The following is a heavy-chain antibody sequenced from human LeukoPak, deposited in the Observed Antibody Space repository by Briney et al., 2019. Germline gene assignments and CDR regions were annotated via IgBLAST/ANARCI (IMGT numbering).Heavy chain of an antibody. D-gene: IGHD3-22*01. CDR3: ARESPMAYYYDSSGPLDAFDI. CDR1: GFTFSSYS. CDR2: ISSSSSTI. J-gene: IGHJ3*02. V-gene: IGHV3-48*01. Sequence: GGSLRLSCAASGFTFSSYSMNWVRQAPGKGLEWVSYISSSSSTIYYADSVKGRFTISRDNAKNSLYLQMNSLRAEDTAVYYCARESPMAYYYDSSGPLDAFDIWGQGTMVTVSS.